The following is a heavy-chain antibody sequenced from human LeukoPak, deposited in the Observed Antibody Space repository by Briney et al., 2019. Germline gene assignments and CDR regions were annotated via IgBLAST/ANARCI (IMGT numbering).Heavy chain of an antibody. CDR1: GFTFSSYA. D-gene: IGHD6-19*01. CDR3: AKQQGSGWAFDI. J-gene: IGHJ3*02. CDR2: IGGSGGAT. Sequence: GGSLRLSCAASGFTFSSYAMSWIRQTPGKGLEWIAAIGGSGGATYYADSVKGRFTISRDNSKNTLFLQMNSLRAEDTAVYYCAKQQGSGWAFDIWGQGTMVTVSS. V-gene: IGHV3-23*01.